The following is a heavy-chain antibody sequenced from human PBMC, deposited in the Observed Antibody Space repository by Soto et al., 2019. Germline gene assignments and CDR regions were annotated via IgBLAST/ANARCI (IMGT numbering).Heavy chain of an antibody. CDR2: ISWNSGSI. V-gene: IGHV3-9*01. D-gene: IGHD6-19*01. Sequence: PGGSLRLSCAASGFTFDDYAMHWVRQAPGKGLEWVSGISWNSGSIGYADSVKGRFTISRDNAKNSLYLQMNSLRAEDTALYYCAKALPYSSGWYFDYWGQGTLVTVSS. CDR1: GFTFDDYA. J-gene: IGHJ4*02. CDR3: AKALPYSSGWYFDY.